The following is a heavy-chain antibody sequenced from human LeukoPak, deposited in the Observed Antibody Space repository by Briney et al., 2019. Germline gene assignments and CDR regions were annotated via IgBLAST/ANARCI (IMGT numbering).Heavy chain of an antibody. CDR1: GGSISSHY. J-gene: IGHJ4*02. CDR2: IYYSGST. V-gene: IGHV4-59*11. CDR3: ARRQRWLQCLDY. D-gene: IGHD5-24*01. Sequence: SETLSLTCTVSGGSISSHYWSWIRQPPGKGLEWIGYIYYSGSTNYNPSLKSRVTISVDTSKNQFSLKLSSVTAADTAVYYCARRQRWLQCLDYWGQGTLVTVSS.